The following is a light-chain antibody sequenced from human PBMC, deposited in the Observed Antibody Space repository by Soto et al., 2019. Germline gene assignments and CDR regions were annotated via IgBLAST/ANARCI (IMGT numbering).Light chain of an antibody. Sequence: ETVLTQSPGTLSLSPGERATLSCRASQTIRSNYLAWYQQKPGQAPRLLIYDASNRATGIPARFSGSGSGTDFTLTISSLEPEDFAVYYCQQRSNWPPWTFGQGTKVEIK. CDR3: QQRSNWPPWT. CDR2: DAS. J-gene: IGKJ1*01. CDR1: QTIRSNY. V-gene: IGKV3-11*01.